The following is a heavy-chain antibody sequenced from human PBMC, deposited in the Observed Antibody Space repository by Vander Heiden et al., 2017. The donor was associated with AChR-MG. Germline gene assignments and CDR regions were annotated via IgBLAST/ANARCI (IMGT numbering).Heavy chain of an antibody. CDR3: ARVGTYYYGSGSYSNWFDP. CDR1: GFTFSSYS. V-gene: IGHV3-21*01. CDR2: ISSSSSYI. D-gene: IGHD3-10*01. Sequence: EVQLVESGGGLVKPGGSLRPSCAASGFTFSSYSMNWVRQAPGKGLEWVSSISSSSSYIYYADSVKGRFTISRDNAKNSLYLQMNSLRAEDTAVYYCARVGTYYYGSGSYSNWFDPWGQGTLVTVSS. J-gene: IGHJ5*02.